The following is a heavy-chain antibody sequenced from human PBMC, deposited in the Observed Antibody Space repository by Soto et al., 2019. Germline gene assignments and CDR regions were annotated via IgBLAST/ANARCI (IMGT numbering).Heavy chain of an antibody. Sequence: QITLKESGPTLVKPTQTLTLTCTFSGFSLSTSGVSVGWIRQPPGKALEWLALIYWDDDKRYSPSLKSRPTITNDTSKNQVVLTMPIMDPVDTATYYCAHRREGDRYYFQHWGQGTLVTVSS. V-gene: IGHV2-5*02. D-gene: IGHD3-16*01. J-gene: IGHJ1*01. CDR1: GFSLSTSGVS. CDR2: IYWDDDK. CDR3: AHRREGDRYYFQH.